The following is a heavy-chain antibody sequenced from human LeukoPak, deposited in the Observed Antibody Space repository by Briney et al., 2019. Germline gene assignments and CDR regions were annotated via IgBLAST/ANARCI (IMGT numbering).Heavy chain of an antibody. D-gene: IGHD5-12*01. CDR2: ISAYNGNT. Sequence: ASVKVSCKASGYTFTSYGISWVRQAPGQGLEWMGWISAYNGNTNYAQKLQGRVTMTTDTSTSTAYMELRSLRFDDTAVYYCARARPGLRWGDYWGQGTLVTVSS. CDR3: ARARPGLRWGDY. J-gene: IGHJ4*02. V-gene: IGHV1-18*01. CDR1: GYTFTSYG.